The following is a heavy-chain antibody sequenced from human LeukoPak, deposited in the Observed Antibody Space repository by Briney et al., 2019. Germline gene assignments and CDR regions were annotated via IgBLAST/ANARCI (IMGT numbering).Heavy chain of an antibody. V-gene: IGHV3-30*18. Sequence: GGSLRLSCAASGFTFSNHDMHWVRQAPGKGLEWVAVISYDGSNKYYADSVKGRFTISRDNSKNTLYLQMNSLRAEDTAVYYCAKARGRWLQSSFDYWGQGTLVTVSS. J-gene: IGHJ4*02. CDR1: GFTFSNHD. CDR2: ISYDGSNK. D-gene: IGHD5-24*01. CDR3: AKARGRWLQSSFDY.